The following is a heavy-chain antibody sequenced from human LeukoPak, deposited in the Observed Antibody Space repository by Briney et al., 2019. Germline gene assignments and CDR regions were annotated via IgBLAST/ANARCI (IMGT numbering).Heavy chain of an antibody. J-gene: IGHJ4*02. CDR2: INHSGSA. V-gene: IGHV4-34*01. D-gene: IGHD4-17*01. CDR1: GGSFSGYY. Sequence: SSETLSLTCTVSGGSFSGYYCTWIRQPPGKGLEWIGEINHSGSANYNPSLKSRVTIDTSKNQFSLKLSSVTAADTAVYYCARGQGTVTTHWGQGTLVTVSS. CDR3: ARGQGTVTTH.